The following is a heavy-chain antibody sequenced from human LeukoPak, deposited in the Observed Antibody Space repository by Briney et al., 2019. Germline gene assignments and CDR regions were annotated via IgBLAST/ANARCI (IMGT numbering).Heavy chain of an antibody. Sequence: GGSLRLSCAASGFTFSGYSMNWVRQAPGKGLEWVSYISSSSSTIYYADSVKGRFTISRDNAKNSLYLQMNSLRAEDTAVYYCARGIAVGTAEYFQHWGQGTLVTVSS. CDR2: ISSSSSTI. CDR1: GFTFSGYS. J-gene: IGHJ1*01. D-gene: IGHD6-19*01. CDR3: ARGIAVGTAEYFQH. V-gene: IGHV3-48*04.